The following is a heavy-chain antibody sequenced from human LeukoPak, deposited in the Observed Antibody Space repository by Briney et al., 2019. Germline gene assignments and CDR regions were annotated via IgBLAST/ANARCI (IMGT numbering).Heavy chain of an antibody. CDR3: ARDLAGDYYYYGMDV. D-gene: IGHD6-19*01. J-gene: IGHJ6*02. CDR2: IKLDGSEK. V-gene: IGHV3-7*04. CDR1: GFTFSSYW. Sequence: GGSLRLSCAASGFTFSSYWMSWVRQAPGKGLEWVANIKLDGSEKYYVDSVKGRFTISRDNAKNSLYLQMNSLRAEDTAVYYCARDLAGDYYYYGMDVWGQGTTVTVFS.